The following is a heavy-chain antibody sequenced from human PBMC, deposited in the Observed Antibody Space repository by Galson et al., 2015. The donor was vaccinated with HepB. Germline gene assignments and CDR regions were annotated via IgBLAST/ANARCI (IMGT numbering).Heavy chain of an antibody. CDR2: ISGSGDST. CDR3: ANRGSGWYLDY. J-gene: IGHJ4*02. V-gene: IGHV3-23*01. D-gene: IGHD6-19*01. Sequence: SLRLSCAGSGFTFSSYGMSWVRQAPGKGLEWVSAISGSGDSTYYADSVKGRFTISRDNSKNTLYLQMNSLRAEDTAVYYCANRGSGWYLDYRGQGTLVTVSS. CDR1: GFTFSSYG.